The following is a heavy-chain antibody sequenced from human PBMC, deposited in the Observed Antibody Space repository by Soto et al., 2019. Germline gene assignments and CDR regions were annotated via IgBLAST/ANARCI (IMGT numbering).Heavy chain of an antibody. CDR3: AKLYWNPRYFDS. CDR2: ISDNGGNA. D-gene: IGHD1-1*01. Sequence: LRLSCAASGFTFGNVAMAWVRQAPGKGLEWVSSISDNGGNADYADSARGRFTLSRDNSKNTLYLQMNHLKAEDTAVYYCAKLYWNPRYFDSWGQGARVTVSS. V-gene: IGHV3-23*01. J-gene: IGHJ4*02. CDR1: GFTFGNVA.